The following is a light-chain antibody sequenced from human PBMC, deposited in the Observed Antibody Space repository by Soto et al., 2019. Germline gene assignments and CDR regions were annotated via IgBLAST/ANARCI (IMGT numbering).Light chain of an antibody. Sequence: DIQMTQSPASLSASIADRFTITCRASQTIRKSLNWYQQKAETAPKLLIFGASSLQSGVPSRFSASGSGTEFTLTINSLQPEDFATYHCQQSYSTPWTFGQGTKVDIK. J-gene: IGKJ1*01. V-gene: IGKV1-39*01. CDR2: GAS. CDR3: QQSYSTPWT. CDR1: QTIRKS.